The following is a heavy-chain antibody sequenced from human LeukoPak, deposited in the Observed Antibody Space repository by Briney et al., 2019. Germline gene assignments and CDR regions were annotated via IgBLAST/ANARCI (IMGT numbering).Heavy chain of an antibody. CDR3: ARGRSEGSGPDNAFDI. CDR1: GGTFSSYA. V-gene: IGHV1-69*01. J-gene: IGHJ3*02. Sequence: GSSVKVSCKASGGTFSSYAIIWVRQAPGQGLEWMGGIIPIFGTANYAQKFQGRVTITADESTSTAYMELSSLRSEDTAVYYCARGRSEGSGPDNAFDIWGQGTMVTVSS. CDR2: IIPIFGTA. D-gene: IGHD3-10*01.